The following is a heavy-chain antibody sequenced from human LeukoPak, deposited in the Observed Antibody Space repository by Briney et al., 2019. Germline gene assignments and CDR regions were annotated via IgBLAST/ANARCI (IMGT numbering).Heavy chain of an antibody. CDR1: RFTFSSYA. V-gene: IGHV3-23*01. J-gene: IGHJ4*02. D-gene: IGHD6-19*01. Sequence: GGSLRLSCAASRFTFSSYAMSWVRRGPREGLGWVLSISGSGISTYCPDAMKGRFTISRDNSKNKVYMQMHSLRAEDTAVYYCAKVRSAWSPLDYWGQGTLVTVSS. CDR2: ISGSGIST. CDR3: AKVRSAWSPLDY.